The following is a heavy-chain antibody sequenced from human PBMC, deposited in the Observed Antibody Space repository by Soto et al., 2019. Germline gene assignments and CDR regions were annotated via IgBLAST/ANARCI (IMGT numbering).Heavy chain of an antibody. CDR2: INEDGSDR. CDR3: ATGPLDY. Sequence: ESGGGLVQPGGSLRLSCAASGFPFSTYWMSWVRQAPGKGLEWVVNINEDGSDRNHVDSVKGRFTISRDNGRNSLYLQMNSLRTEDTAVYYCATGPLDYWGQGTLVTVSS. J-gene: IGHJ4*02. CDR1: GFPFSTYW. V-gene: IGHV3-7*01.